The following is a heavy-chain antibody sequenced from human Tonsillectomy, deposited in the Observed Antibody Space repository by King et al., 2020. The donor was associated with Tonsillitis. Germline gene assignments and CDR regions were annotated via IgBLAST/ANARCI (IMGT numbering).Heavy chain of an antibody. V-gene: IGHV3-7*01. CDR3: ARSYYDFKSYYFDY. CDR1: GFTFSSYW. Sequence: QLVQSGGGLVQPGGSLRLSCAASGFTFSSYWMSWVRQAPGKGLEWVAKIKQDGSEKYYVDSVKGRFTISRDNAKNSLYLQMNSLRAEDTAVYYCARSYYDFKSYYFDYWGQGTLVTVSS. D-gene: IGHD3-3*01. J-gene: IGHJ4*02. CDR2: IKQDGSEK.